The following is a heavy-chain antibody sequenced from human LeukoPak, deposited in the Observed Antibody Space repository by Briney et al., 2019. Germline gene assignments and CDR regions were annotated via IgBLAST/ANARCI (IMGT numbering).Heavy chain of an antibody. Sequence: ASVKVSCKASSYTFSIYGISWVRQAPGQGLEWMGWISAYSGNTNYAQKFQGRVTITADESTSTAYMELSSLRSEDTAVYYCARGRGDYYDSSGYYHPSYEFDYWGQGTLVTVSS. J-gene: IGHJ4*02. CDR1: SYTFSIYG. CDR3: ARGRGDYYDSSGYYHPSYEFDY. D-gene: IGHD3-22*01. CDR2: ISAYSGNT. V-gene: IGHV1-18*01.